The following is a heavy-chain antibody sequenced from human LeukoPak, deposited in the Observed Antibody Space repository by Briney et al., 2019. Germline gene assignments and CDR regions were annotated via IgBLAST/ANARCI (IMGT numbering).Heavy chain of an antibody. CDR2: ISSSGSTI. J-gene: IGHJ4*02. Sequence: PGGSLRLSCAASGFIFSAYEMNWVRQAPGKGLDGVSYISSSGSTIYYADSVKGRFTISRDNAKKSLYLQMNSLRVEDTAVYYCARVYSSGWSYWGQGTLVTVSS. V-gene: IGHV3-48*03. D-gene: IGHD6-19*01. CDR3: ARVYSSGWSY. CDR1: GFIFSAYE.